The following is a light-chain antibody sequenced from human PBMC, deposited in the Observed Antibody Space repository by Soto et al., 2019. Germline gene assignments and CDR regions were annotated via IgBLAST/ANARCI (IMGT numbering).Light chain of an antibody. CDR2: DAS. Sequence: DNQMTPPPSTLSGSIGGRASIPCRASESSRTWLAWYQHKPGKAPKLLIYDASSFESGVPSRFSGSGSGTEFTLTISNLQPDDFATYFCQQYNNYSTTFGQGTKVDIK. CDR3: QQYNNYSTT. J-gene: IGKJ1*01. V-gene: IGKV1-5*01. CDR1: ESSRTW.